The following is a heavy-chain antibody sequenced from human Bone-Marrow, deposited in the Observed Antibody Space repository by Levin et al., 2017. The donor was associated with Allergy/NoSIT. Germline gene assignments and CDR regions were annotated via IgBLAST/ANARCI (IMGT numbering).Heavy chain of an antibody. V-gene: IGHV3-23*01. J-gene: IGHJ4*02. CDR1: GFSFGTYA. CDR3: VKDGYNCDWYFEY. D-gene: IGHD1-20*01. Sequence: SCAASGFSFGTYAMSWVRQAPGKGLEWVSGISRSGDITYYADSVQGRFTISRDNSKNTLNLQMNSLRAEDTAVYYCVKDGYNCDWYFEYWGQGTLVTVSS. CDR2: ISRSGDIT.